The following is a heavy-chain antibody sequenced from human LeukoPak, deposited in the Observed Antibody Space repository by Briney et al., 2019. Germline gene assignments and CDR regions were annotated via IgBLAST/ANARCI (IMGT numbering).Heavy chain of an antibody. CDR1: GFTVSSNY. Sequence: GGSLRLSCAASGFTVSSNYMSWVRQAPGKGLEWVSAISGSGGSTYYADSVKGRFTISRDNSKNTLYLQMNSLRAEDTAVYYCAKDLAYRGGDCYNYWGQGTLVTVSS. J-gene: IGHJ4*02. D-gene: IGHD2-21*02. CDR3: AKDLAYRGGDCYNY. CDR2: ISGSGGST. V-gene: IGHV3-23*01.